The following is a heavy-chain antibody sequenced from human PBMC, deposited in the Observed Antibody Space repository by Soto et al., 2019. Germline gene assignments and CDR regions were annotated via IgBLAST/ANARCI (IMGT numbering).Heavy chain of an antibody. CDR1: GFTFSSYW. Sequence: EVQLVESGGGLVQPGGSLRLSCAASGFTFSSYWMSWVRQAPGKGLDWVANIKQDGSEKYYVDSVKGRFTISRDNAKNSLYLLMNSLRAEDTAVYYCARYRSGWYARGPWGYWGQGTLVTVSS. J-gene: IGHJ4*02. D-gene: IGHD6-19*01. CDR2: IKQDGSEK. CDR3: ARYRSGWYARGPWGY. V-gene: IGHV3-7*01.